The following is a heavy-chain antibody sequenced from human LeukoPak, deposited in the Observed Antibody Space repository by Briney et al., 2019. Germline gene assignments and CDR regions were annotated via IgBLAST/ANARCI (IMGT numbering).Heavy chain of an antibody. D-gene: IGHD5-24*01. CDR1: GFTFNTYA. J-gene: IGHJ4*02. Sequence: GGSPRLSCAASGFTFNTYAMNWVRQAPGKGLEWGSVIIGNGGDIHYAGCVRGRFTISRDNSTNTLYLQMNSLRVEDTAGYYCAKDRIPDGRYSIDFWGPGTLVTVSS. V-gene: IGHV3-23*01. CDR2: IIGNGGDI. CDR3: AKDRIPDGRYSIDF.